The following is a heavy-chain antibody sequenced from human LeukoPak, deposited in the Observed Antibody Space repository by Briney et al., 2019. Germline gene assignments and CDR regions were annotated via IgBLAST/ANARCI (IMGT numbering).Heavy chain of an antibody. CDR3: ARESSSFLDY. Sequence: PGGYLRLSCAASGFTVSSNYMSWVRQAPGKGLEWVSVIYSGGSTYYADSVKGRFTISRDNSKNTLYLQMNSLRADDTAVYYCARESSSFLDYWGQGTLVTVSS. J-gene: IGHJ4*02. V-gene: IGHV3-53*01. CDR2: IYSGGST. D-gene: IGHD6-6*01. CDR1: GFTVSSNY.